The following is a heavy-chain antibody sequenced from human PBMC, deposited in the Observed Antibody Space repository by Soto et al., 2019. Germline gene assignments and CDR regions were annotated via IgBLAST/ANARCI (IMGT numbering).Heavy chain of an antibody. Sequence: GESLKISCKGSGYSFTSYWIGWVRQMPGKGLEWMGIIYPGDSDTRYSPSFQGQVTISADKSISTAYLQWSSLKASDTAMYYCARRGIYYDSSGYNFDYWGQGTLVTVSS. CDR2: IYPGDSDT. J-gene: IGHJ4*02. V-gene: IGHV5-51*01. CDR1: GYSFTSYW. D-gene: IGHD3-22*01. CDR3: ARRGIYYDSSGYNFDY.